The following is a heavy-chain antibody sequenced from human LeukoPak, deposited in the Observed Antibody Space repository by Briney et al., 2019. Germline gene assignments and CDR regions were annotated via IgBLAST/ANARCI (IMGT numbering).Heavy chain of an antibody. CDR1: GFTFSSYG. CDR2: ISYDGSNK. CDR3: ATDPPAGVGASVGDY. D-gene: IGHD1-26*01. V-gene: IGHV3-30*03. J-gene: IGHJ4*02. Sequence: PGGSLRLSCAASGFTFSSYGMHWVRQAPGKGLEWVAVISYDGSNKYYADSVKGRFTISRDNSKNTLYLQMNSLRAEDTAVYYCATDPPAGVGASVGDYWGQGTLVTVSS.